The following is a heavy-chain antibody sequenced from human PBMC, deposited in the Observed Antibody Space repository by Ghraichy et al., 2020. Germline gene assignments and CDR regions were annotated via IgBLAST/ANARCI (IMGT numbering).Heavy chain of an antibody. CDR3: ARHESDTAMATLDY. CDR1: GGSISSYY. CDR2: IYTSGST. V-gene: IGHV4-4*09. J-gene: IGHJ4*02. Sequence: SETLSLTCTVSGGSISSYYWSWIRQPPGKGLEWIGYIYTSGSTNYNPSLKSRVTISVDTSKNQFSLKLSSVTAADTAVYYCARHESDTAMATLDYWGQGTLVTVSS. D-gene: IGHD5-18*01.